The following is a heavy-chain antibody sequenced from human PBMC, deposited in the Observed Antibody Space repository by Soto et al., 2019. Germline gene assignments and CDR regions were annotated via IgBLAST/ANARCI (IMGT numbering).Heavy chain of an antibody. CDR3: ATPACAATWCSPSHNLDH. CDR1: GGTFVRHV. CDR2: INPLSGIP. Sequence: QVQLVQSGAEVKKPESSVKVSCKTSGGTFVRHVISWVRQAPGQGPEWMGKINPLSGIPNYAQKFQDRVILTADTDSSTAYMELSSLRSDDTAVYYCATPACAATWCSPSHNLDHWGQGTLVTVSS. J-gene: IGHJ4*02. D-gene: IGHD2-2*01. V-gene: IGHV1-69*09.